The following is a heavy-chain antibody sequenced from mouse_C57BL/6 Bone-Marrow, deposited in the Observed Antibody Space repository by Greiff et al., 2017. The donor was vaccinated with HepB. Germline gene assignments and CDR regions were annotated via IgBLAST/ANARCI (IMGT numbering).Heavy chain of an antibody. J-gene: IGHJ4*01. Sequence: DVKLVESGGGLVQPGGSLKLSCAASGFTFSDYYMYWVRQTPEKRLEWVAYISNGGGSTYYPDTVKGRFTISRDNAKNTLYLQMSRLKSEDTAMYYCASLYYYGSSSSMDYWGQGTSVTVSS. V-gene: IGHV5-12*01. CDR2: ISNGGGST. D-gene: IGHD1-1*01. CDR3: ASLYYYGSSSSMDY. CDR1: GFTFSDYY.